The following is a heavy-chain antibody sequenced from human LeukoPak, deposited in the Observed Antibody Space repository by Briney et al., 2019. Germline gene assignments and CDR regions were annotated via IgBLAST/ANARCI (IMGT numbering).Heavy chain of an antibody. V-gene: IGHV5-51*01. CDR2: IYPGDSDT. D-gene: IGHD2/OR15-2a*01. CDR1: GYSFTSYW. Sequence: GESLKISCKGSGYSFTSYWIGWVRQLPGKGLEWMGIIYPGDSDTRYSPSFQGQVTISADKSISATYLQWSSLKASDTAMYYCATPYPREYCSSTTCYFNYWGQGTLVTVSS. CDR3: ATPYPREYCSSTTCYFNY. J-gene: IGHJ4*02.